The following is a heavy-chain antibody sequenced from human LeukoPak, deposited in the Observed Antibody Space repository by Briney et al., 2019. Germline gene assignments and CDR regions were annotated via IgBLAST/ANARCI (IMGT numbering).Heavy chain of an antibody. Sequence: SVKVSCKASGGTFSSYAISWVRQAPGQGLEWMGRIIPILGIANYAQKFQGRVTITADKSTSTAYMELSSLRSEDTAVYYCAREPDYGHPEGFDPWAQGTLVTVSS. CDR2: IIPILGIA. CDR1: GGTFSSYA. CDR3: AREPDYGHPEGFDP. J-gene: IGHJ5*02. V-gene: IGHV1-69*04. D-gene: IGHD3-10*01.